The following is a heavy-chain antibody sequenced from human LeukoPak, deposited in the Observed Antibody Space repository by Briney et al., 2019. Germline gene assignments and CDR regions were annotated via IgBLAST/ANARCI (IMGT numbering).Heavy chain of an antibody. CDR2: MNPNSGNT. J-gene: IGHJ5*02. Sequence: ASVKFSCKASGYTFTSYDINCVRQATGQGLEWMGWMNPNSGNTGYAQKFQGRVTITRNTSISTAYMELSSLRSEDTAVYYCARHPSNRRIAARSLSWFDPWGQGTLVTVSS. CDR3: ARHPSNRRIAARSLSWFDP. D-gene: IGHD6-6*01. V-gene: IGHV1-8*03. CDR1: GYTFTSYD.